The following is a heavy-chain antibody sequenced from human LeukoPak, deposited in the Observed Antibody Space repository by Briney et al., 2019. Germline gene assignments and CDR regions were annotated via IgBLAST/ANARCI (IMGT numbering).Heavy chain of an antibody. D-gene: IGHD2-2*01. J-gene: IGHJ4*02. CDR3: ARLLGYCDSTNCYGYFDY. CDR1: GGSISSGGYY. V-gene: IGHV4-30-2*01. Sequence: SETLSLTCTVSGGSISSGGYYWSWIRQPPGKGLEWIGYIYHSGSTYYNPSLKSRVTISVDRSKNQFSLQLNSVTPEDTAVYYCARLLGYCDSTNCYGYFDYWGQGTLVTVSS. CDR2: IYHSGST.